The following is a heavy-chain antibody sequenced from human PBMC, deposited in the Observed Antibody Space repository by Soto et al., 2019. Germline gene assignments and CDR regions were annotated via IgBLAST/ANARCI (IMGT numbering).Heavy chain of an antibody. CDR3: AKQGDFWSGYFDY. J-gene: IGHJ4*02. CDR2: ISGSGGST. V-gene: IGHV3-23*01. Sequence: EVQLLESGGGLVQPGGSLRLSCAASGFTFSSYAMSWVRQAPGKGLEWVSAISGSGGSTYYADSVKGRFTISRDNSKNTLYLQMNSLRAEGTAVYYCAKQGDFWSGYFDYWGQGTLVTVSS. D-gene: IGHD3-3*01. CDR1: GFTFSSYA.